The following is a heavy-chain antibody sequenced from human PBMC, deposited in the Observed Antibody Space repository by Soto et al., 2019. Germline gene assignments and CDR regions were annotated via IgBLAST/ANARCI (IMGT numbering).Heavy chain of an antibody. V-gene: IGHV3-33*01. CDR1: GFTFSSYG. Sequence: QVQLVESGGGVVQPGRSLRLSCAASGFTFSSYGMHWVRQAPGKGLEWVAVIWYDGSNKYYADSVKGRFTISRDNSKNTLYLQMNSLRAADTAVYYCAREPYYDISLPGAGYYGMDVWGQGTTVTVSS. J-gene: IGHJ6*02. D-gene: IGHD3-9*01. CDR2: IWYDGSNK. CDR3: AREPYYDISLPGAGYYGMDV.